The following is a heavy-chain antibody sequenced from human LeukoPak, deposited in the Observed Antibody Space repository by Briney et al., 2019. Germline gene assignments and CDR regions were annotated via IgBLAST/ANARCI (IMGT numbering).Heavy chain of an antibody. D-gene: IGHD2-15*01. J-gene: IGHJ4*02. V-gene: IGHV1-69*04. Sequence: AASVKVSCKASGGTFSSYAISWVRQAPGQWLEWMGRIVPILGIANYAQKFQGRVTMTRDTSTSTVYMELSSLRSEDTAVYYCARDPYRYCSGGSCHPPFDYWGQGTLVTVSS. CDR2: IVPILGIA. CDR3: ARDPYRYCSGGSCHPPFDY. CDR1: GGTFSSYA.